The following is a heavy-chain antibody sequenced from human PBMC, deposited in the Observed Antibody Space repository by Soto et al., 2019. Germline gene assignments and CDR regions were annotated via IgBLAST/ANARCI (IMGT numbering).Heavy chain of an antibody. Sequence: ASVKVSCKASGVTFNRQDMRWVRQAPGQGXEWMGGIIPIFGTANYAQKFQGRVTITADESTSTAYMELSSLRSEDTAVYYCASHLPYYDFWSGYYTGNYSYYYYYGMDVWGQGTTVTVSS. CDR3: ASHLPYYDFWSGYYTGNYSYYYYYGMDV. CDR1: GVTFNRQD. D-gene: IGHD3-3*01. J-gene: IGHJ6*02. V-gene: IGHV1-69*13. CDR2: IIPIFGTA.